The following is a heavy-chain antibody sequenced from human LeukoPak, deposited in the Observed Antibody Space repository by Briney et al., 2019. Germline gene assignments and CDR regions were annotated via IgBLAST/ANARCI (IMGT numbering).Heavy chain of an antibody. Sequence: QSGGSLRLSCAASGFTFSSYAMSWVRQAPGKGLEWVSAISGSGGSTYYADSVKGRFTISRDNSKNTLYLQMNSLRAEDTAVYYCAKSPGSWYSIFDYWGQGTLVTVSS. D-gene: IGHD6-13*01. CDR2: ISGSGGST. CDR3: AKSPGSWYSIFDY. J-gene: IGHJ4*02. CDR1: GFTFSSYA. V-gene: IGHV3-23*01.